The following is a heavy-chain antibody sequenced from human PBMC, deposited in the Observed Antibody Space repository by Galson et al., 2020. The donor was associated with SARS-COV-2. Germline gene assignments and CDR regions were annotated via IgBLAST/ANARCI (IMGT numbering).Heavy chain of an antibody. CDR3: ARDSSGNYYSAFDI. Sequence: SETLSLTCAVSGVSISTTNYWSWIRQAPGKGLEWIGSVYPSGSTYYNPSLKSRVTISLDTSKNQFSLRLTSVTAADTAVYYCARDSSGNYYSAFDIWGQGTVVSVSS. J-gene: IGHJ3*02. D-gene: IGHD3-22*01. CDR1: GVSISTTNY. CDR2: VYPSGST. V-gene: IGHV4-38-2*01.